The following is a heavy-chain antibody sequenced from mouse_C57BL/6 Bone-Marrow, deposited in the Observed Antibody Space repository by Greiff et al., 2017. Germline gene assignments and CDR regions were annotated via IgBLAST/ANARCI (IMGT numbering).Heavy chain of an antibody. CDR3: ARKGTYGSSEPVTY. V-gene: IGHV1-55*01. CDR2: IYPGSGST. J-gene: IGHJ3*01. CDR1: GYTFTSYW. Sequence: VKLKQPGAELVKPGASVKMSCKASGYTFTSYWITWVKQRPGQGLEWIGDIYPGSGSTNYNEKFKSKATLTVDTSSSTAYMQLSSLTSEDSAVYYCARKGTYGSSEPVTYWGQGTLVTVSA. D-gene: IGHD1-1*01.